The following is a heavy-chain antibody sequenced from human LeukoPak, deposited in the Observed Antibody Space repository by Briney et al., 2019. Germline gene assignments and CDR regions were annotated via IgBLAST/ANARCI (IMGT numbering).Heavy chain of an antibody. CDR3: ARDLDAFDI. CDR2: IYTSGST. Sequence: SQTLSLTCTVSGGSISSGSYDWSWIRQPAGKGLEWIGRIYTSGSTNYNPSLKSRVTISVDTSKNQFSLKLSSVTAADTAVYYCARDLDAFDIWGQGTMVTVSS. CDR1: GGSISSGSYD. V-gene: IGHV4-61*02. J-gene: IGHJ3*02.